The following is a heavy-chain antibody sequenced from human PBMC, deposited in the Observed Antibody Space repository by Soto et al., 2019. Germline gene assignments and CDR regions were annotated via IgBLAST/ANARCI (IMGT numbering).Heavy chain of an antibody. CDR1: GDRFSSNSAA. V-gene: IGHV6-1*01. D-gene: IGHD2-2*02. CDR2: TYYRSKWYN. Sequence: WQTLSLTCAISGDRFSSNSAACNWIRQSRSRGLEWLGRTYYRSKWYNDSAVSVKSRITINPDTSQNQFSLQLNSVTPEDTAVYYCARDASPATDCSGTGCYTPSGMDVWGQGTTVTVSS. CDR3: ARDASPATDCSGTGCYTPSGMDV. J-gene: IGHJ6*02.